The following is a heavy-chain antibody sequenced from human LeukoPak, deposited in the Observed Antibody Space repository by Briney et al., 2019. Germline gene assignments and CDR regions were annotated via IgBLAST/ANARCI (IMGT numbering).Heavy chain of an antibody. J-gene: IGHJ6*03. V-gene: IGHV3-73*01. Sequence: PGGSLKLSCAASGFTFSGSAMHWVRQASGKGLEWVGRIRSKANSYATAYAASVKGRFTISRDDSKNTAYLQMNSLKTEDTAVYYCFYRAYYYYYMDVWGKGTTVTVSS. CDR3: FYRAYYYYYMDV. D-gene: IGHD4-11*01. CDR2: IRSKANSYAT. CDR1: GFTFSGSA.